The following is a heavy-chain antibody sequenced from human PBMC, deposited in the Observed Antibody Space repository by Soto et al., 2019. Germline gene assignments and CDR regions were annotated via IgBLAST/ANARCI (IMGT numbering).Heavy chain of an antibody. Sequence: EVQLVESGGGLVQPGRSLRLSCAASGFTFDDYAMHWVRQAPGKGLEWVSGISWNSGSIGYADSVKGRFTISRDNAKNSLYLQMNSLRAEDTALYYCAKDPTDHYDSSKGAFDIWGQGTMVTVSS. D-gene: IGHD3-22*01. V-gene: IGHV3-9*01. CDR3: AKDPTDHYDSSKGAFDI. CDR2: ISWNSGSI. CDR1: GFTFDDYA. J-gene: IGHJ3*02.